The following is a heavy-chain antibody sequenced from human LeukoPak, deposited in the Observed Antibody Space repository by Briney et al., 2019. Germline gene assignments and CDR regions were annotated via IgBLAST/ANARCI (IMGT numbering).Heavy chain of an antibody. V-gene: IGHV3-48*01. CDR1: GLTFSKYS. Sequence: GGSLRLSCAASGLTFSKYSMTWVRQAPGKGLEWVSFIDTSSTTMYYTDSVKGRFTISRDNSESTMYLQMNSLRVEDTAVYYCAKEGTRSHSQWAFDFWGQGTMVTVSS. CDR3: AKEGTRSHSQWAFDF. D-gene: IGHD6-19*01. CDR2: IDTSSTTM. J-gene: IGHJ3*01.